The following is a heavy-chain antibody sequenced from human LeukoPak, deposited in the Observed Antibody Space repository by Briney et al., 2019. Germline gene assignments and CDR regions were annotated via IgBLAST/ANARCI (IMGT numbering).Heavy chain of an antibody. V-gene: IGHV5-51*01. CDR3: AREYSYGFDY. CDR1: GYSFSSNW. Sequence: GESLKISCKGSGYSFSSNWIAWVRQMPGKGLEWMGIIYPGGSDTRYSPSFQGQVTISADKSISTAYLQWSSLKASDTAMYYCAREYSYGFDYWGQGTLVTVSS. D-gene: IGHD5-18*01. CDR2: IYPGGSDT. J-gene: IGHJ4*02.